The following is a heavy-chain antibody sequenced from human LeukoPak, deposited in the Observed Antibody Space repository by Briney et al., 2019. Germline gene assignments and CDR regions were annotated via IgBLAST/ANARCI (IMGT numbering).Heavy chain of an antibody. CDR3: AKGYSSGWSEGFLDY. CDR2: ISYDGTNK. D-gene: IGHD6-19*01. J-gene: IGHJ4*02. CDR1: RFTFNSYG. Sequence: QTGGSLRLSCAASRFTFNSYGMHWVRQAPGKGLEWVAVISYDGTNKYYADSVKGRFTISRDNSKNTLFLQMNSLRAEDTAVYYCAKGYSSGWSEGFLDYWGQGTLVTVSS. V-gene: IGHV3-30*18.